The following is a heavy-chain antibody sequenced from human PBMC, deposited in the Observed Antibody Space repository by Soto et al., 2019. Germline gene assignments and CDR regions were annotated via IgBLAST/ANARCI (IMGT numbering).Heavy chain of an antibody. CDR1: GGSISSSSYY. D-gene: IGHD3-3*01. CDR2: IYYSGST. Sequence: SETLSLTCTVSGGSISSSSYYWGWIRQPPGKGLEWIGSIYYSGSTYYNPSLKSRVTISVDTSKNQFSLKLSSVTAADTAVYYCARLVASRSTIFGVVIFVDNWFDPWGQGTLVTVSS. J-gene: IGHJ5*02. CDR3: ARLVASRSTIFGVVIFVDNWFDP. V-gene: IGHV4-39*01.